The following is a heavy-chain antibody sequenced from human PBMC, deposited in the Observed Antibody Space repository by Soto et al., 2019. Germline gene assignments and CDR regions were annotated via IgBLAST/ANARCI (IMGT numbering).Heavy chain of an antibody. J-gene: IGHJ6*02. Sequence: PGGSLRLSCAASGFTFSSYGMHWVRQAPGKGLEWVAVISYDGSNKYYADSVKGRFTISRDNSKNTLYLQMNSLRAEDTAVYYCAKGRYYYGSGSYRTNYYYGMDVWGQGTTVTVSS. CDR3: AKGRYYYGSGSYRTNYYYGMDV. CDR1: GFTFSSYG. CDR2: ISYDGSNK. V-gene: IGHV3-30*18. D-gene: IGHD3-10*01.